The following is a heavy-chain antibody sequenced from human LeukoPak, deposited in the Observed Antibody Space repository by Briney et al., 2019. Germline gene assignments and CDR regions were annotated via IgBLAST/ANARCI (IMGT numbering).Heavy chain of an antibody. D-gene: IGHD3-3*01. J-gene: IGHJ6*03. CDR2: ISGSGGST. CDR1: GFTFSSYG. V-gene: IGHV3-23*01. Sequence: PGGTLRLSCAASGFTFSSYGMSWVRQAPGKGLEWVSAISGSGGSTYYADSVRGRFTISRDNSKNTLYLQMNSLRAEDTAVYYCAQDRSGYYYMDVWGKGTTVTVSS. CDR3: AQDRSGYYYMDV.